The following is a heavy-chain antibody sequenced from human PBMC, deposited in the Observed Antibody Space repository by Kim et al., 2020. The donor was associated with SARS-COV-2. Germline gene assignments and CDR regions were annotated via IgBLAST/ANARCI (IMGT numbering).Heavy chain of an antibody. V-gene: IGHV3-23*01. Sequence: GGSLRLSCAASGFTFSSYAMSWVRQAPGKGLEWVSVISGSGGGTYYADSVKGRFTISRDNSKNTLYLQMNSLRAEDTAVYYCAKWGAFGYSSGWYGTLDPWGQGTLVTVSS. D-gene: IGHD6-19*01. CDR1: GFTFSSYA. CDR3: AKWGAFGYSSGWYGTLDP. CDR2: ISGSGGGT. J-gene: IGHJ5*02.